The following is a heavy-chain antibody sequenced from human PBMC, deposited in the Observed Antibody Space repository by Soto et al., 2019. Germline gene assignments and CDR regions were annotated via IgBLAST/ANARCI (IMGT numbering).Heavy chain of an antibody. D-gene: IGHD3-9*01. V-gene: IGHV4-59*05. J-gene: IGHJ4*02. CDR2: IYYSGST. CDR1: GGSISGYY. CDR3: ARHGDIFDY. Sequence: PSETLSLTCTVSGGSISGYYWSWIRQPPGKGLEWIGSIYYSGSTYYNPSLKSRVTISVDTSKNQFSLKLSSVTAADTAVYYCARHGDIFDYWGQGTLVTVSS.